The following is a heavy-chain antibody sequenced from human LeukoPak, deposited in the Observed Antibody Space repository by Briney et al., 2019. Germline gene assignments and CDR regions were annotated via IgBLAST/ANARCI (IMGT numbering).Heavy chain of an antibody. CDR1: GGSISSYY. CDR3: ARGGPTVTAYSSFDY. CDR2: IYYSGST. V-gene: IGHV4-59*01. Sequence: PSETLSLTCTVSGGSISSYYWYWIRQPPGKGLEWIGYIYYSGSTNYNPSLESRVTISVDTSKNQFSLKLSSVTAADTAVYYCARGGPTVTAYSSFDYRGPGTLVTVSS. D-gene: IGHD2-21*02. J-gene: IGHJ4*02.